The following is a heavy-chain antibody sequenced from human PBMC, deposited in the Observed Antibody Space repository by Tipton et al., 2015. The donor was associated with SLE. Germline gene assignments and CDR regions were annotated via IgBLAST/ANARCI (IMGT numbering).Heavy chain of an antibody. Sequence: TLSLTCTVSGGSISSGGYYWTWIRQSAGKGLEWIGRIYNSGSTNYNPSLKSRVTISLDTSRKQFSLRLTSVTAADTAVYYCARQWAQGWSGTYFDSWGQGARVTVSS. J-gene: IGHJ4*02. D-gene: IGHD3-3*01. CDR3: ARQWAQGWSGTYFDS. V-gene: IGHV4-61*02. CDR1: GGSISSGGYY. CDR2: IYNSGST.